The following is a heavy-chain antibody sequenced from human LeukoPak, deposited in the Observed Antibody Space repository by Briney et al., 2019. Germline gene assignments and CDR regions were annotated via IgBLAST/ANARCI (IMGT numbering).Heavy chain of an antibody. CDR2: VHQTGSP. D-gene: IGHD3-16*02. Sequence: PSETLSLTCAVSGSSVSSDQYWGWMQHSPGAGLEWIGSVHQTGSPYYHPSLGRRVSLSIDSTKNSFSLRLTSVTAADTAVYYCAMLRLGELSLLANVYDIWGQGTMVSVSS. V-gene: IGHV4-38-2*01. J-gene: IGHJ3*02. CDR3: AMLRLGELSLLANVYDI. CDR1: GSSVSSDQY.